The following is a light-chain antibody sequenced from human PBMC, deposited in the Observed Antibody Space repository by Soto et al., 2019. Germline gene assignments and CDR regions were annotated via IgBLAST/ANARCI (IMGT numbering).Light chain of an antibody. CDR3: QQYERPPFA. CDR1: QRVSNNY. J-gene: IGKJ2*01. CDR2: DAS. V-gene: IGKV3-20*01. Sequence: EIVLTQSPGTLSLSPGDRATLSCRASQRVSNNYLAWYQQKPGQAPRLLIYDASTRAAGVPDRVTGGGSGTDFTLTISALEPEDFALYFCQQYERPPFAFGQGTRLEI.